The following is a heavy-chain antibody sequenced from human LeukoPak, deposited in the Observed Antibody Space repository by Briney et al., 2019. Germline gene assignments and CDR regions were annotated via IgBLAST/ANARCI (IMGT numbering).Heavy chain of an antibody. CDR3: ARESPVAATGRSWFDS. CDR2: ITGGGSTT. J-gene: IGHJ5*01. Sequence: PGGSLRLSCAASGFTFSSYAMSWVRQAPGKGLDWVSTITGGGSTTYYADSVKGRFTISRDNSKNTLYLQMNSLRAEDTALYYCARESPVAATGRSWFDSWGQGTLVTVSS. V-gene: IGHV3-23*01. CDR1: GFTFSSYA. D-gene: IGHD6-13*01.